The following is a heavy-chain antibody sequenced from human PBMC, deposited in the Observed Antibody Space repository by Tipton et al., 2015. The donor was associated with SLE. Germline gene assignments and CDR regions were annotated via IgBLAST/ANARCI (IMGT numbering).Heavy chain of an antibody. Sequence: GLVKPSETLSLTCTVSGDSITSYYWNWIRQPPGKGLEWIGYIYYSGSTYYNPSLQSRLTMSVDTSTNQFSLKLTSVTAADTAVYFCARFDYSNWDDYWGQGTLVTVSS. CDR2: IYYSGST. CDR3: ARFDYSNWDDY. D-gene: IGHD4-11*01. CDR1: GDSITSYY. J-gene: IGHJ4*02. V-gene: IGHV4-59*06.